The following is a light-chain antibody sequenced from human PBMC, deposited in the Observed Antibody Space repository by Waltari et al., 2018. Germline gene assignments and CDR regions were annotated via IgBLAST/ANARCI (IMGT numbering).Light chain of an antibody. CDR2: ADS. CDR3: QSYDLSLSGVV. V-gene: IGLV1-40*01. CDR1: SSNIGAAYD. Sequence: AAGQRVTISCIGSSSNIGAAYDVHWYQHLPGTAPKLLIYADSDRPSGVPDRFSGSKSGTSASLAITGLQAEDEADYYCQSYDLSLSGVVFGGGTKLTVL. J-gene: IGLJ2*01.